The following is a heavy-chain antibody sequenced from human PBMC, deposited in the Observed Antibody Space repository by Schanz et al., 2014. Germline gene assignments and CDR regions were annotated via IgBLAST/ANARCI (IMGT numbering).Heavy chain of an antibody. D-gene: IGHD3-10*01. CDR1: GITFSSHA. CDR2: ISGSGDNT. J-gene: IGHJ4*02. Sequence: EVQLVESGGGFVQPGGSLRLSCAASGITFSSHAMSWVRQAPGKGLEWVSAISGSGDNTFHADSVKGRFTISRDNSKNTLYLQMYSLRAEDTATYYCAKDFTGSGVFFNYWGQGTLVTVSS. V-gene: IGHV3-23*04. CDR3: AKDFTGSGVFFNY.